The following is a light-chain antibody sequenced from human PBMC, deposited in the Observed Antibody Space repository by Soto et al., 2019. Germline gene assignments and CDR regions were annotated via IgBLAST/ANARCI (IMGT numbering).Light chain of an antibody. CDR1: SSDVGGYNY. V-gene: IGLV2-8*01. J-gene: IGLJ1*01. CDR3: SSYAGSNNVEV. CDR2: EVS. Sequence: QSALTQSPSASGSPGQSVTISCTGTSSDVGGYNYVSWYQQLPGKAPKLMIYEVSKRPSGVPDRFSGSKSGNTASLTVSGLQAEDEADYYCSSYAGSNNVEVFGTGTKLTVL.